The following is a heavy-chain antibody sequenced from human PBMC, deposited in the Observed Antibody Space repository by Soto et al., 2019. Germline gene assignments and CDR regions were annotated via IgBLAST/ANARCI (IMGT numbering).Heavy chain of an antibody. D-gene: IGHD5-12*01. CDR3: ARPELAPPVDGAFDI. J-gene: IGHJ3*02. Sequence: PGESLKISCKGSGYSFTSYWIGWVRQMPGKGLEWMGIIYPGDSDTRYSPSFQGQVTISADKSISTAYLQWSSLKASDTAMYYCARPELAPPVDGAFDIWGQGTMATVSS. CDR1: GYSFTSYW. V-gene: IGHV5-51*01. CDR2: IYPGDSDT.